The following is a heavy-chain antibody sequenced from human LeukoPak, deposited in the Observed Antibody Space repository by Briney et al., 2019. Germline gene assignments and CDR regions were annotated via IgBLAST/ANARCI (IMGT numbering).Heavy chain of an antibody. Sequence: SETLSLTCAVYGGSFSGYYWSWIRQPPGKGLERIGEINHSGSTNYNPSLKSRVTISVDTSKNQFSLKLSSVTAADTAVYYCAMSGYDSCGYYPDYWGQGTLVTVSS. CDR3: AMSGYDSCGYYPDY. CDR2: INHSGST. D-gene: IGHD3-22*01. J-gene: IGHJ4*02. CDR1: GGSFSGYY. V-gene: IGHV4-34*01.